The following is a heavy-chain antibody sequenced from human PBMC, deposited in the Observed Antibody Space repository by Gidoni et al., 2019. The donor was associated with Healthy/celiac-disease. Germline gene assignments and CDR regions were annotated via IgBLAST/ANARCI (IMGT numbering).Heavy chain of an antibody. V-gene: IGHV3-23*01. Sequence: EVQLLESGGGLVQPGGSLRLSCAASGFTFSSYAMSWVRQAPGKGLEWVSAISGSGGSTYYADSVKGRFTISRDNSKNTLYLQMNSLRAEDTAVYYCAKEGVVVPAAMPDYYYGMDVWGQGTTVTVSS. CDR1: GFTFSSYA. CDR2: ISGSGGST. D-gene: IGHD2-2*01. J-gene: IGHJ6*02. CDR3: AKEGVVVPAAMPDYYYGMDV.